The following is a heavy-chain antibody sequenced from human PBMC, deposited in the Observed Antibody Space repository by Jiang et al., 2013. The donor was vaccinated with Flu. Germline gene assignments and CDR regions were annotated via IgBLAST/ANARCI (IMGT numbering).Heavy chain of an antibody. J-gene: IGHJ4*02. D-gene: IGHD4-23*01. CDR1: GFTFSSYW. CDR2: IKQDGSEK. CDR3: ARDNSLYY. Sequence: SGGGRWSEAWGSRVDVSCAASGFTFSSYWMSWVRQAPGKGLEWVANIKQDGSEKYYVDSVKGRFTISRDNAKNSLYLQMNSLRAEDTAVYYCARDNSLYYWGQGTLVTVSS. V-gene: IGHV3-7*01.